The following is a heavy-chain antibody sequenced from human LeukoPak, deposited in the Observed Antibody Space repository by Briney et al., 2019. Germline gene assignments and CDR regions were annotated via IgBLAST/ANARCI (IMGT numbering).Heavy chain of an antibody. Sequence: SSETLSLTCAVSGYSISSGYYWGWIRQPPGKGLEWIGSIYHSGRTYYNPSLKSRVTISVDTSKNQFSLKLSSVTAADTAVYYCARHGGSGSYYNWFDPWGQGTLVTVSS. CDR2: IYHSGRT. CDR3: ARHGGSGSYYNWFDP. V-gene: IGHV4-38-2*01. D-gene: IGHD3-10*01. CDR1: GYSISSGYY. J-gene: IGHJ5*02.